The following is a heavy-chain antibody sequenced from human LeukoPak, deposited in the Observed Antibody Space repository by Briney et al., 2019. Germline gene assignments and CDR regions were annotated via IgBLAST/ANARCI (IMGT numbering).Heavy chain of an antibody. CDR3: AREGTFGGVQYYYGMDV. J-gene: IGHJ6*02. Sequence: GGSLRLSCAASGFTFSSYWMHWVRQAPGKGLVWVSRINSDGSSTSYADSVKGRFTISRDNAKNSLYLQMNSLRAEDTAVYYCAREGTFGGVQYYYGMDVWGQGTMVTVSS. V-gene: IGHV3-74*01. CDR1: GFTFSSYW. D-gene: IGHD3-16*01. CDR2: INSDGSST.